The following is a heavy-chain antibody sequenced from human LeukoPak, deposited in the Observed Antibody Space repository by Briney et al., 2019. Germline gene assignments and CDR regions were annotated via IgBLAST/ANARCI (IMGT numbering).Heavy chain of an antibody. CDR3: ASYRLSSSSFDY. D-gene: IGHD6-13*01. Sequence: SETLSLTCAVYGGSFSGYYWSWIRQPPGKGLEWIGEINHSGSTNYNPSLKSRVTISVDTSKNQFSLKLSSVTAADTAVYYCASYRLSSSSFDYWGQGTLVTVSS. CDR2: INHSGST. J-gene: IGHJ4*02. V-gene: IGHV4-34*01. CDR1: GGSFSGYY.